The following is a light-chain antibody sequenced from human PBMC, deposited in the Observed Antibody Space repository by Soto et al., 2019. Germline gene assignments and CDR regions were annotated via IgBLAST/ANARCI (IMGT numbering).Light chain of an antibody. CDR1: QSVSSN. CDR2: GAS. V-gene: IGKV3-15*01. CDR3: QQYNNWPAWT. Sequence: EIVLTQSPATLSLSPGERATLSCRASQSVSSNLAWYQQKPGQAPRLLIYGASTRATGIPARFGGSGSGTEFTLTISSLQSEDFAVYYCQQYNNWPAWTFGQGTKVDIK. J-gene: IGKJ1*01.